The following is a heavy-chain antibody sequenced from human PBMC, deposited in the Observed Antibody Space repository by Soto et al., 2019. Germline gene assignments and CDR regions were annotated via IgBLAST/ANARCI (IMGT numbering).Heavy chain of an antibody. CDR1: GFSFSTHY. Sequence: EEQLVESGGGLVQPGGSLRLSCAASGFSFSTHYMNWVRQSPGEGLEWVSSINRDSTVIYYADSVKGRFTISRDNARNSLSLQMNSLRAEDTAVYYCFNGDYYVGPGTLVTVSS. V-gene: IGHV3-48*01. CDR3: FNGDYY. CDR2: INRDSTVI. J-gene: IGHJ4*02.